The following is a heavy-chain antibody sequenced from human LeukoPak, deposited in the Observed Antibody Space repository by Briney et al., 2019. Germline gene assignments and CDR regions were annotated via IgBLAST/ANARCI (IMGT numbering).Heavy chain of an antibody. D-gene: IGHD2-2*01. CDR2: MSSSDNPI. J-gene: IGHJ4*02. CDR1: GFSFSDHY. CDR3: ARDRVGSSTSWYDY. Sequence: PGGSLRLSCAASGFSFSDHYMSWIRQAPGKGLEWVSYMSSSDNPIYYADSVKGRFTISRDNAKNSLYLQMNNLRAEDTAVYYCARDRVGSSTSWYDYWGQGTLVTVSS. V-gene: IGHV3-11*01.